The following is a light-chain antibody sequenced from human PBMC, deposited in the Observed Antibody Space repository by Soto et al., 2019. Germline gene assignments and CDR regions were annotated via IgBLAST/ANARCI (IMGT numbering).Light chain of an antibody. V-gene: IGKV3-15*01. CDR2: GAS. J-gene: IGKJ2*01. Sequence: EIVMTQSPATLSVSPGERATLTCRASQSVSSNLAWYQQKPGQAPRLLIYGASTRATGIPARFSGSGSGTEFTLTISSLQSEDLAVYYCQQYINWPDTFGQGTKLEIK. CDR1: QSVSSN. CDR3: QQYINWPDT.